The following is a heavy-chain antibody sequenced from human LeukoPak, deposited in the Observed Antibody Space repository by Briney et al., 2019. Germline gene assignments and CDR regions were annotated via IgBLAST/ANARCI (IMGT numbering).Heavy chain of an antibody. CDR1: GFTFSSYA. CDR2: ISYDGSNK. J-gene: IGHJ4*02. D-gene: IGHD2-2*02. V-gene: IGHV3-30*04. Sequence: GGSLRLSCAASGFTFSSYAMHWVRQAPGKGLEWVAVISYDGSNKYYADSVRGRFTISRDNSKNTLFLQMNSLRVEDSAVYYCAVRAEGYCSTGSCYNRAKWGQGTQVTVSS. CDR3: AVRAEGYCSTGSCYNRAK.